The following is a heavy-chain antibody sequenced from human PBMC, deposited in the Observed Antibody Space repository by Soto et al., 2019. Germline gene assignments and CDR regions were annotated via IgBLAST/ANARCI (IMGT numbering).Heavy chain of an antibody. CDR1: GFSFSNFG. V-gene: IGHV3-30*18. CDR3: AKRAHFGGVMTWPAADVTQ. CDR2: ISFDGNIK. J-gene: IGHJ1*01. D-gene: IGHD3-16*01. Sequence: QVQLVESGGGVAQPGTSLRLSCIASGFSFSNFGLHWVRQGPGKGLEWVAVISFDGNIKKYADSVKGRFTISRDSPKNKLFLQMNSLKTEDKAIYYWAKRAHFGGVMTWPAADVTQWGQGTLVIVSA.